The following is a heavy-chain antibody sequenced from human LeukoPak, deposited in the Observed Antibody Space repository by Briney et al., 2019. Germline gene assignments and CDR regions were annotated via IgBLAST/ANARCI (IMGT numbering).Heavy chain of an antibody. V-gene: IGHV1-8*01. J-gene: IGHJ3*02. D-gene: IGHD5-12*01. CDR3: ARDGHSGYDHDAFDI. Sequence: ASVKVSCKASGFTFTSYDINWVRQAPGQGLEWMGWMNPNSGNTRYAQKVQGRITMTRDTSISTAYMELSSLRSEDTAVYYCARDGHSGYDHDAFDIWGQGTMVTVSS. CDR1: GFTFTSYD. CDR2: MNPNSGNT.